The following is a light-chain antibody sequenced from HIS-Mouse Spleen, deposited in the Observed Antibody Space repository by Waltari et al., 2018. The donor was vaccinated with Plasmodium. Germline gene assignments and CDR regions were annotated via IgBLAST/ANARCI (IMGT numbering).Light chain of an antibody. CDR3: YSTDSSGNHRV. CDR1: AFPQKY. Sequence: SYELTQPPSVAVSPGQTARIPCSGDAFPQKYVYLYQQKSGQAPVLVIYEDSKRPSGIPERFSGSSSGTMATLTISGAQVEDEADYYCYSTDSSGNHRVFGGGTKLTVL. J-gene: IGLJ3*02. V-gene: IGLV3-10*01. CDR2: EDS.